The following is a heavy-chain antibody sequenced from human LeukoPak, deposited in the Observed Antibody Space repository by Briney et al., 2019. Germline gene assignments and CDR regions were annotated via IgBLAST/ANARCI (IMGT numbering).Heavy chain of an antibody. CDR1: GFTFSDYY. Sequence: PGGSLRLSCAASGFTFSDYYMSWIRQAPGKGLEWIGYIYYSGITNYNPSLKSRVTISVDTSKNQFSLKLGSVTAADTAVYYCARDRSSSGLGYYFDYWGQGTLVTVSS. V-gene: IGHV4-59*01. CDR3: ARDRSSSGLGYYFDY. J-gene: IGHJ4*02. D-gene: IGHD6-6*01. CDR2: IYYSGIT.